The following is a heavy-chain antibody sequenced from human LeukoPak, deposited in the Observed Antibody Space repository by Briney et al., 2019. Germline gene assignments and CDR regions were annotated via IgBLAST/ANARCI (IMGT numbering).Heavy chain of an antibody. CDR1: GFTFSSYA. V-gene: IGHV3-7*03. J-gene: IGHJ4*02. CDR2: IKPDEGEK. D-gene: IGHD5-12*01. Sequence: GGSLRLSCAASGFTFSSYAMSWVRQAPGKGLEWVANIKPDEGEKYYVDSVKGRLTVSRDNAKNSLYLQMNSLRAEDTAVYYCARGGGYSYTSRDVGYFDNWGQGTLVTVSS. CDR3: ARGGGYSYTSRDVGYFDN.